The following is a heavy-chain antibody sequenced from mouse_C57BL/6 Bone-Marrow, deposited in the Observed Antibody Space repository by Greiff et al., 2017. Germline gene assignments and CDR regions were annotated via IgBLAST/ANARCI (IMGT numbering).Heavy chain of an antibody. Sequence: VQLQQPGAELVKPGASVKMSCKASGYTFTSYWITWVKQRPGQGLEWIGDIYPGSGSTNYNEKFKSKATLTVDTSSNTAYMHLSSLTCEDSAVYDGARPDQSDYWYFDVWGTGTTVTVSS. CDR3: ARPDQSDYWYFDV. CDR1: GYTFTSYW. D-gene: IGHD3-1*01. V-gene: IGHV1-55*01. J-gene: IGHJ1*03. CDR2: IYPGSGST.